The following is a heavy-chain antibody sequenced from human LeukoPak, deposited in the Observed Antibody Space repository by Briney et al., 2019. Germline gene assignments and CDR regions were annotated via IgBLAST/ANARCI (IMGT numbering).Heavy chain of an antibody. CDR3: ARQYGGSSKSFDSSAFDI. J-gene: IGHJ3*02. D-gene: IGHD4-23*01. Sequence: PWETLSLTCTVSGDSISSYYWNWIRQPPGKGREWIGYMYYSGSTDNNPSLKSRVTMSVDTSKNQFSLKLSSVTAADTAVYCCARQYGGSSKSFDSSAFDIWGQGTMVTVSS. V-gene: IGHV4-59*08. CDR1: GDSISSYY. CDR2: MYYSGST.